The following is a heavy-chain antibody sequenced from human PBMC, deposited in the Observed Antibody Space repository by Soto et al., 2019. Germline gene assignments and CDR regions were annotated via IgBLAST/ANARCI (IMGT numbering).Heavy chain of an antibody. V-gene: IGHV4-30-2*01. Sequence: QLQLQESGSGLVKPSQTLSLTCAVSGGSISSGHYSWCWIRQPPGKGLEWIGYIYHSGSTYYNPSPKSRVTISVERSKTQFSLNLSSVTAADTAVYYCARGEYGANSLDYWGQGTLVTVSS. CDR2: IYHSGST. CDR1: GGSISSGHYS. J-gene: IGHJ4*02. D-gene: IGHD2-8*01. CDR3: ARGEYGANSLDY.